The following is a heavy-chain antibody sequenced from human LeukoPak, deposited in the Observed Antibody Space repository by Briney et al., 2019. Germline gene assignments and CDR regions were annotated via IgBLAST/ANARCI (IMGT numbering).Heavy chain of an antibody. CDR3: ARTVGYSSGWYYFDY. V-gene: IGHV1-2*02. CDR1: GYTFTGYY. D-gene: IGHD6-19*01. Sequence: ASVKVSCKASGYTFTGYYMHWVRQAPGQGLEWMGWINPNSGGTNYAQKFQGRVTMTRDTSISTACMELSRLRSDDTAVYYCARTVGYSSGWYYFDYWGQGTLVTVSS. J-gene: IGHJ4*02. CDR2: INPNSGGT.